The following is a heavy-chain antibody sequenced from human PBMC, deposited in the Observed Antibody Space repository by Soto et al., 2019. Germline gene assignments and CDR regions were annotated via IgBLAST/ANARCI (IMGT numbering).Heavy chain of an antibody. CDR1: GFTFSSYA. V-gene: IGHV3-30-3*01. CDR3: ARGGGYCSSTSCPQHYYYYGMHV. J-gene: IGHJ6*02. D-gene: IGHD2-2*03. Sequence: GGSLRLSCAASGFTFSSYAMHWVRQAPGKGLEWVAVISYDGSNKYYADSVKGRFTISRDNSKNTLYLQMNSLRAEDTAVYYCARGGGYCSSTSCPQHYYYYGMHVWGQGTTVTVS. CDR2: ISYDGSNK.